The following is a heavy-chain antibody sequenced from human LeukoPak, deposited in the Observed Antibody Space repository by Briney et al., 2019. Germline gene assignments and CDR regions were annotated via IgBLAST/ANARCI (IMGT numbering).Heavy chain of an antibody. CDR3: ARYNYYGSGRYFDY. CDR2: IYTSGST. CDR1: GGSISSYY. J-gene: IGHJ4*02. V-gene: IGHV4-4*07. Sequence: SETLSLTCTVSGGSISSYYWSWIRQPAGKGLEWIGRIYTSGSTNYNPSLKSRVTMSVDTSKNQFSLKLSSVTAADTAVYYCARYNYYGSGRYFDYWGQGTLVTVSS. D-gene: IGHD3-10*01.